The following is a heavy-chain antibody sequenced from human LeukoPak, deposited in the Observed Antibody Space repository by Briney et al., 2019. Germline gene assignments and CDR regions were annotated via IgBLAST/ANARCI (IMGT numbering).Heavy chain of an antibody. D-gene: IGHD7-27*01. CDR2: ISSSSSYI. Sequence: GGSLRLSCAASGFTFSSYWMHWVRQAPGKGLEWVSSISSSSSYIYYADSVKGRFTISRDNAKNSLYLQMNSLRAEDTAVYYCARGTGDRDYWGQGTLVTVSS. CDR3: ARGTGDRDY. V-gene: IGHV3-21*01. J-gene: IGHJ4*02. CDR1: GFTFSSYW.